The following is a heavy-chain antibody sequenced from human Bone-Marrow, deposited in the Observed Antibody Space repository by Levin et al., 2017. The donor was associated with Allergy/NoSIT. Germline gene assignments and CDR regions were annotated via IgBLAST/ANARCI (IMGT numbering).Heavy chain of an antibody. Sequence: ESGPTLVKPTQTLTLTCTFSGLSLTSSPLGVAWIRQPPGKALEWLAVIYWDNDKRYNPSLKSRLTITKDTSNTQVVLIMTNMDPVDTATYYCAHRRRQVGNWNEGIFDFWGHGTRVTVSS. CDR3: AHRRRQVGNWNEGIFDF. CDR2: IYWDNDK. J-gene: IGHJ3*01. D-gene: IGHD1-1*01. V-gene: IGHV2-5*02. CDR1: GLSLTSSPLG.